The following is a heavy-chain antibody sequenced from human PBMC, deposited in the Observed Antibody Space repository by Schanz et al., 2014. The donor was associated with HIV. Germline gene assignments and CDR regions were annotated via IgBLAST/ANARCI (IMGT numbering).Heavy chain of an antibody. V-gene: IGHV3-30*18. CDR2: KSYDGRNK. CDR1: GFLFSNYG. J-gene: IGHJ4*02. Sequence: VQLGGSGGGVVQPGRALRLSFAVSGFLFSNYGMHWVRPAPGKGLGGGAVKSYDGRNKYYADSVKGRFTIARDNSKNTLYLQMNSLRAEDTAVYYCAKGLRQWLVLGGSDYWGQGTLVTVSS. D-gene: IGHD6-19*01. CDR3: AKGLRQWLVLGGSDY.